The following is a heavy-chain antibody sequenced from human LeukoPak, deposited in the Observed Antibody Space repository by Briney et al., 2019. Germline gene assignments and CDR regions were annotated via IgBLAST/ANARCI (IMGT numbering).Heavy chain of an antibody. Sequence: PGGSLRLSCAASGFTFSSYWMHWVRQAPGKGLVWVSRINSDGGSTSYADSVKGRFTISRDNAKNTLYLQMKSLRDEDTAVYYCVRDWDHFDFDSWGQGTLVTVSS. D-gene: IGHD1-26*01. CDR1: GFTFSSYW. CDR2: INSDGGST. J-gene: IGHJ5*01. V-gene: IGHV3-74*01. CDR3: VRDWDHFDFDS.